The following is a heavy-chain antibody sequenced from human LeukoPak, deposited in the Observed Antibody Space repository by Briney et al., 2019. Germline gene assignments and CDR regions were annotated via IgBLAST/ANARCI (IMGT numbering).Heavy chain of an antibody. Sequence: GGSLRLTCAASGFTFSSYAMSWVRQAPGKGLEWVSAISGSGGSAYYADSVKGRFTISRDNSKNTLYLQMNSLRAEDTAVYYCAKDLVPAAPWGSYYFDYWGQGTLVTVSS. CDR1: GFTFSSYA. J-gene: IGHJ4*02. CDR3: AKDLVPAAPWGSYYFDY. V-gene: IGHV3-23*01. D-gene: IGHD2-2*01. CDR2: ISGSGGSA.